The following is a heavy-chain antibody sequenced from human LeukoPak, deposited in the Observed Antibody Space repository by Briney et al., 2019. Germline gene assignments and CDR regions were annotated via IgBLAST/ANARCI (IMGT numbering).Heavy chain of an antibody. J-gene: IGHJ4*02. CDR1: GFTVGSNY. D-gene: IGHD3-10*01. CDR3: ARGTVTMVDY. Sequence: GGSLRLSCAASGFTVGSNYMSWVRQAPGRGLEWVSVIYSGGSTYYADSVKGRFTISRDNSKNTLFLQMNSLRAGDTAVYYCARGTVTMVDYWGQGTLVTVSS. CDR2: IYSGGST. V-gene: IGHV3-66*01.